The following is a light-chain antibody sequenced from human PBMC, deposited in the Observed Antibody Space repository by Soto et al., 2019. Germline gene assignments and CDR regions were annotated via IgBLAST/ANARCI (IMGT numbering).Light chain of an antibody. CDR3: QQYDSTRWT. V-gene: IGKV3-20*01. Sequence: EIVLTQSPGTLSLSPGERATLSCRASQSVTSNFLAWYQQKPGQAPRLLIYGASNRATGIPDRFSGSGSGTDFTLTISSLQSEDFVVYYCQQYDSTRWTFGQGTKVDIK. J-gene: IGKJ1*01. CDR2: GAS. CDR1: QSVTSNF.